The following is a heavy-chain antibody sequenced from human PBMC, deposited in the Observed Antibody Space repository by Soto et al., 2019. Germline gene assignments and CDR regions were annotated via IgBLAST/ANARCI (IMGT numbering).Heavy chain of an antibody. D-gene: IGHD3-3*01. V-gene: IGHV4-39*01. CDR3: ASSYDFWSGYYGMDV. CDR2: IYYSGST. CDR1: GGSNSSSSYY. J-gene: IGHJ6*02. Sequence: PSERLSLTCTVSGGSNSSSSYYWGWIRQPPGKGLEWIGSIYYSGSTYYTRSLKGRVTISVDTSKNQFSLKLSSVTAADTALYYCASSYDFWSGYYGMDVCGQGTTVAFS.